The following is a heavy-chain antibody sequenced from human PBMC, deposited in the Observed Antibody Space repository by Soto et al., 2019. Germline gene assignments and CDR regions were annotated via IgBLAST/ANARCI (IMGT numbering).Heavy chain of an antibody. D-gene: IGHD6-19*01. CDR3: ARVTPRGGAVAGPYDY. CDR1: GVSISGFY. J-gene: IGHJ4*02. Sequence: SETLSLTCSVSGVSISGFYWSWIRQPAGKGLEWIERIYSSGGTNYSPSLKSRVTMSVDTSKNQFSLRLNSVTAADTAVYYCARVTPRGGAVAGPYDYWGQGTLVTVSS. V-gene: IGHV4-4*07. CDR2: IYSSGGT.